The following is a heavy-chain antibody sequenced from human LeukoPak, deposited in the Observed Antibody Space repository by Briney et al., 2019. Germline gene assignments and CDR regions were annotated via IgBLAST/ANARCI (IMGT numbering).Heavy chain of an antibody. J-gene: IGHJ6*03. CDR3: ARSGRYSNYYYYYYYMDV. V-gene: IGHV4-34*01. CDR2: IYYSGST. Sequence: SETLSLTCAVYGGSFSGYYWSWIRQPPGKGLEWIGSIYYSGSTYYNPSLKGRVTISVDTSKNQFSLKLSSVTAADTAVYYCARSGRYSNYYYYYYYMDVWGKGTTVTVSS. D-gene: IGHD4-11*01. CDR1: GGSFSGYY.